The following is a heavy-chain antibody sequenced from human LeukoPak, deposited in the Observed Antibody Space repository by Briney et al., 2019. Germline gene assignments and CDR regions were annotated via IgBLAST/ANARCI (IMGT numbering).Heavy chain of an antibody. V-gene: IGHV1-18*01. CDR2: ISAYNGNI. CDR3: ARALVVVTAIPDS. D-gene: IGHD2-21*02. Sequence: ASVKVSCKASGYTFTSYGICWVRQAPGQGLEWMGWISAYNGNINYAQKFQGGITMTTDTSTSTAYMELRSLRSDDTAVYFCARALVVVTAIPDSWGQGTLVTVSS. CDR1: GYTFTSYG. J-gene: IGHJ4*02.